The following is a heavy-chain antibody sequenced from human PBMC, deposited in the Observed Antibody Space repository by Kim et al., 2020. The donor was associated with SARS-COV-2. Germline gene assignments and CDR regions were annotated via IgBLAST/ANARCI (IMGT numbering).Heavy chain of an antibody. V-gene: IGHV4-59*13. CDR2: IYYSAST. CDR1: GGSISSYY. D-gene: IGHD3-22*01. Sequence: SETLSLTCTVSGGSISSYYWSWIRQPPGKGLEWIGYIYYSASTNYNPSLKSRVTISVDTSKNQFSLKLSSVTAADTAVYYCARIYYYDSSGYYPPAAFDIWGQGTMVTVSS. CDR3: ARIYYYDSSGYYPPAAFDI. J-gene: IGHJ3*02.